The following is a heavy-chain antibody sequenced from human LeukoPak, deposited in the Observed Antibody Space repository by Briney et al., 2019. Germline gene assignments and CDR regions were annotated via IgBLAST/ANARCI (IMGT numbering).Heavy chain of an antibody. CDR1: GFTFSSYS. Sequence: GGSLRLSCAASGFTFSSYSMNWVRQAPGKGLEWVSSISSSSSYIYHADSVKGRFTISRDNAKNSLYLQMNSLRAEDTAVYYCARPYSSSWNFDYWGQGTLVTVSS. CDR3: ARPYSSSWNFDY. D-gene: IGHD6-13*01. V-gene: IGHV3-21*01. CDR2: ISSSSSYI. J-gene: IGHJ4*02.